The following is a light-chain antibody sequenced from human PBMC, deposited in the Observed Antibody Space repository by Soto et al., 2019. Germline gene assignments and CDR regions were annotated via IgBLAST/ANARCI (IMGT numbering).Light chain of an antibody. J-gene: IGKJ1*01. V-gene: IGKV1-16*01. CDR3: QQYNSYPWT. Sequence: DIQMTQSPPSLSASVGDRVTITCRASKGINNYLAWFQQQPGTAPKPLIYATSTLHSGVPSRFTGSGSGTEFTLTITSLQPAYFVTYYCQQYNSYPWTFGQGTKVEVK. CDR1: KGINNY. CDR2: ATS.